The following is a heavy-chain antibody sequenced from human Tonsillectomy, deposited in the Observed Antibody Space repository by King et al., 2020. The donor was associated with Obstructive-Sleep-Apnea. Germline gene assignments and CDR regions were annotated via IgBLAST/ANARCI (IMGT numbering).Heavy chain of an antibody. Sequence: ITLKESGPTLVKPTQSLTLTCTFSGFSLSTSAVGVGWIRQPPGKALEWLALIYWDDDKRYSPSLKSRLSITKDTSKSQVVLTMTNMDPVDTATYYCVHSDRILFDYWGQGTLVAVSS. CDR3: VHSDRILFDY. J-gene: IGHJ4*02. D-gene: IGHD2-15*01. CDR1: GFSLSTSAVG. CDR2: IYWDDDK. V-gene: IGHV2-5*02.